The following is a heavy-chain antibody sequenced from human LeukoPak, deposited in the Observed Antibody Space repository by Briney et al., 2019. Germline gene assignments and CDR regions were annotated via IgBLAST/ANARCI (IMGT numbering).Heavy chain of an antibody. CDR3: AKDRHAPGRYCSSTTCFPFDS. J-gene: IGHJ5*01. V-gene: IGHV3-23*01. Sequence: GGALRLSCAASGFTFSSYDMSWVRQAPGKGLEWVSAISGSGGNTYYADSVKGRFTISRDNSKSTRYLQMNSLRAEDTAVYYCAKDRHAPGRYCSSTTCFPFDSWGQGTLVTVSS. CDR2: ISGSGGNT. D-gene: IGHD2-2*01. CDR1: GFTFSSYD.